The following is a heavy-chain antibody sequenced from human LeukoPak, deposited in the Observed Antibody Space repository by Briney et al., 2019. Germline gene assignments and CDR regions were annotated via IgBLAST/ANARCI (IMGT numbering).Heavy chain of an antibody. Sequence: SETLSLTCAVYGGSFSGYYWSWIRQPPGKGLEWIGEINHSGSTNYNPSLKSRVTISVDTSKNQFSLKLSSVTAADTAVYYCAKDISGYPDDYDFWSGYYPIGPTDYWGQGTLVTVSS. CDR3: AKDISGYPDDYDFWSGYYPIGPTDY. J-gene: IGHJ4*02. CDR1: GGSFSGYY. D-gene: IGHD3-3*01. CDR2: INHSGST. V-gene: IGHV4-34*01.